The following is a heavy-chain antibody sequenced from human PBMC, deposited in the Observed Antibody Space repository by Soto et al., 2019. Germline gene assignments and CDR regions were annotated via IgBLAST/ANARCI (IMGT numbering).Heavy chain of an antibody. CDR1: GGTFSSYA. Sequence: GASVKVSCKASGGTFSSYAISWVRQAPGQGLEWMGGSIPIFGTANYAQKFQGRVTITADESTSTAYMELSSLRSEDTAVYYCARDNTHHYYDSSGRHNWFDPWGQGTLVTVSS. CDR3: ARDNTHHYYDSSGRHNWFDP. CDR2: SIPIFGTA. V-gene: IGHV1-69*13. D-gene: IGHD3-22*01. J-gene: IGHJ5*02.